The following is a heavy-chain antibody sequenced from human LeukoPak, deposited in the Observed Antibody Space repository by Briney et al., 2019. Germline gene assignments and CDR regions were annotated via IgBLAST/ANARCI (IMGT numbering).Heavy chain of an antibody. Sequence: GGSLRLSCAASGFTFSNYWMTWVRQAPGKGLEWVAYINHDGSEVHYMDSVKARFTISRDNAKNSLSLQMNSLRAEDTAVYYCVRDGGVSGYDLLDYWGQGTLVTVSS. D-gene: IGHD5-12*01. CDR3: VRDGGVSGYDLLDY. V-gene: IGHV3-7*01. CDR1: GFTFSNYW. CDR2: INHDGSEV. J-gene: IGHJ4*02.